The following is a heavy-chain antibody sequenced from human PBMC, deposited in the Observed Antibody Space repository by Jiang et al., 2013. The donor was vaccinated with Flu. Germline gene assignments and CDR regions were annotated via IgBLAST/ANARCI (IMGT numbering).Heavy chain of an antibody. V-gene: IGHV4-30-4*01. CDR3: ARGGCSSTSCPHWYFDL. D-gene: IGHD2-2*01. CDR2: IYYSGST. CDR1: GGSISSGDYY. Sequence: GLVKPSQTLSLTCTVSGGSISSGDYYWSWIRQPPGKGLEWIGYIYYSGSTYYNPSLKSRVTISVDTSKNQFSLKLSSVTAADTAVYYCARGGCSSTSCPHWYFDLWGRGTLVTVSS. J-gene: IGHJ2*01.